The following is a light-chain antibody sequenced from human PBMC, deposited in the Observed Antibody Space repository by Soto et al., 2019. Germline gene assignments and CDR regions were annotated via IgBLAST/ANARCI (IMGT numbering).Light chain of an antibody. CDR1: QRITNW. V-gene: IGKV1-5*03. Sequence: DVQLTQSPSTLAAFAGDRVTITCRASQRITNWLAWYQQKPGKAPSLLIYQASILQRGVPSRFSGSGFGTEFSLTISGLQPEDFGVYYCHQHNNWWTFGQGTKVDIK. CDR3: HQHNNWWT. J-gene: IGKJ1*01. CDR2: QAS.